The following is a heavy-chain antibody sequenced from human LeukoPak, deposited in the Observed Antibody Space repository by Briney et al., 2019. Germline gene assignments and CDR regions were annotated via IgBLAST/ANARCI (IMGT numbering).Heavy chain of an antibody. Sequence: GGSLRLSCAASGFTFSDYYMSWIRQAPGKGLEWASYISSSSSYTNYADPVKGRFTISRDNAKNSLYLQMNSLRAEDTAVYYWARAPTSLLPVRGVIIPRYDYWGQGTLVTVSS. CDR2: ISSSSSYT. CDR3: ARAPTSLLPVRGVIIPRYDY. J-gene: IGHJ4*02. D-gene: IGHD3-10*01. V-gene: IGHV3-11*05. CDR1: GFTFSDYY.